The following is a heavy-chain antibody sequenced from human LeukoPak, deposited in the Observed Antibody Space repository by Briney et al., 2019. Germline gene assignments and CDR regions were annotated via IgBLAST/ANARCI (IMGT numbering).Heavy chain of an antibody. CDR3: AKNGVVRGVPYYYMDV. V-gene: IGHV3-23*01. CDR1: GFTFSSYA. D-gene: IGHD3-10*01. CDR2: ISGSGGST. Sequence: GGSLRLSCAASGFTFSSYAMSWVRQAPGKGLEWVSAISGSGGSTYYADSVKGRFTISRDNSKNTLYLQMNSLRAEDTAVYYCAKNGVVRGVPYYYMDVWGKGTTVTVSS. J-gene: IGHJ6*03.